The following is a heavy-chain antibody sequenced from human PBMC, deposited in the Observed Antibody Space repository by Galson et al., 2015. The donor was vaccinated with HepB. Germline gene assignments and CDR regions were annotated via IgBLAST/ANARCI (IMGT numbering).Heavy chain of an antibody. J-gene: IGHJ4*02. CDR1: GFTFSNYA. CDR3: AKGQTGSGWSKYYFDY. D-gene: IGHD6-19*01. CDR2: MSHTGST. Sequence: LRLSCAASGFTFSNYAMGWVRQAPGKGLEWVSAMSHTGSTYYADSVKGRFTISRDNSKSALYLQMNSLRAEDTAVYYCAKGQTGSGWSKYYFDYWGQGTLVTVSS. V-gene: IGHV3-23*01.